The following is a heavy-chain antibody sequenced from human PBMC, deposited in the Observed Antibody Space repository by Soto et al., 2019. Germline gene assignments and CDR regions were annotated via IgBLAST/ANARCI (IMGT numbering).Heavy chain of an antibody. CDR2: ISGSGGST. V-gene: IGHV3-23*01. J-gene: IGHJ5*02. D-gene: IGHD3-3*01. CDR3: AKDRPVTIFGVVENWFDP. CDR1: GFTFSSYA. Sequence: GGSLRLSCAASGFTFSSYAMSWVRQAPGKWLEWVSAISGSGGSTYYADSVKGRFTISRDNSKNTLYLQMNSLRAEDTAVYYCAKDRPVTIFGVVENWFDPWGQGTLVTVSS.